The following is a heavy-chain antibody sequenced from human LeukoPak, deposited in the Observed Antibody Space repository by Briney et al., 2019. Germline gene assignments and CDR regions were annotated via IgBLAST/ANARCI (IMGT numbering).Heavy chain of an antibody. J-gene: IGHJ4*02. Sequence: SETLSLTCDVSSASLFRSTTFHWGWIRQPPGKGLEWIASISNIGGTYFNPSLKSRVAISLDTSKNQFSLKLSSVTAADTAVYYCARWGGTEVDSSGHHKDYWGQGTLVTVSS. CDR3: ARWGGTEVDSSGHHKDY. CDR1: SASLFRSTTFH. V-gene: IGHV4-39*01. D-gene: IGHD3-22*01. CDR2: ISNIGGT.